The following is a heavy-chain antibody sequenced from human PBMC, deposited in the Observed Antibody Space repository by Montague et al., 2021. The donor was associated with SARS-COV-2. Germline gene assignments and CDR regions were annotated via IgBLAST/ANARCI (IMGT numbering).Heavy chain of an antibody. CDR3: ARGAYYYDSSGYYYPYYFDY. J-gene: IGHJ4*02. Sequence: SLRLSCAASGFTFSSYDMHWVRQATGIGLEWVSAIGTAGDTYYPGCVKGRFTISRENAKNSLYLQMNSLRAGDTAVYYCARGAYYYDSSGYYYPYYFDYWGQGTLVTVSS. CDR2: IGTAGDT. V-gene: IGHV3-13*04. CDR1: GFTFSSYD. D-gene: IGHD3-22*01.